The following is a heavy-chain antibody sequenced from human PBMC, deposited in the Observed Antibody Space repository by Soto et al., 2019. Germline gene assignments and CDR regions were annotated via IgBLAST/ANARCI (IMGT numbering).Heavy chain of an antibody. CDR1: GGSISSGDYY. V-gene: IGHV4-30-4*01. D-gene: IGHD1-1*01. J-gene: IGHJ4*02. CDR2: IYYSGST. Sequence: SETLSLTCTVSGGSISSGDYYWSWIRQPPGKGLEWIGYIYYSGSTYYNPSLKSRVTISVDTSKNQFSLKLSSVTAADTAVYYCARVQESTTFDYWGQGTLVTVSS. CDR3: ARVQESTTFDY.